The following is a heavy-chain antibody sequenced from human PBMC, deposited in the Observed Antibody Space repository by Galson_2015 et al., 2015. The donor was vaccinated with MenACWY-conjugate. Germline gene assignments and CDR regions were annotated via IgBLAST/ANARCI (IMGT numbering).Heavy chain of an antibody. CDR2: IKQDGNDK. J-gene: IGHJ4*02. V-gene: IGHV3-7*03. Sequence: LRLSCAASGFPLSSYWLSWARQAPGQGLEWVANIKQDGNDKEYLDSVKGRFTISRDNARNSLYMQMNSLRAEDTAIYYSARGPRGQLPGVDFDYWGQGTLVTVSS. CDR1: GFPLSSYW. CDR3: ARGPRGQLPGVDFDY. D-gene: IGHD1-26*01.